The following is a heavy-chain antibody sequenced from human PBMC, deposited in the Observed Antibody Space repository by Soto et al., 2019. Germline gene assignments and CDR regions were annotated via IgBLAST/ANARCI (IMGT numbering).Heavy chain of an antibody. D-gene: IGHD3-16*01. V-gene: IGHV4-31*03. J-gene: IGHJ5*02. CDR3: ARDPGTDGCNWAEGA. CDR2: IYDSGST. Sequence: PSATLSLTCTVSGRSISSGGNYWTWIRQYPGKGLEWIGYIYDSGSTYYTPSLQSRVSISVDTSKKQFSLNLRSVTAADTAVYYCARDPGTDGCNWAEGAWGRGTVVTVS. CDR1: GRSISSGGNY.